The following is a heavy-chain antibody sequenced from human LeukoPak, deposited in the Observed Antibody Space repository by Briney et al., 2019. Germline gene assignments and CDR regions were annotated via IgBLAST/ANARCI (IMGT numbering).Heavy chain of an antibody. D-gene: IGHD1-14*01. J-gene: IGHJ3*02. V-gene: IGHV4-59*11. Sequence: SETLSLTCTVSGASISGHYLTWLRQPPGKGQEWIGYISHIGSTNYNPSLKSRVTISVDTSKNQFSLKLTSVTAADTAVYYCARDRISINALDMWGEGTMVTVSS. CDR3: ARDRISINALDM. CDR2: ISHIGST. CDR1: GASISGHY.